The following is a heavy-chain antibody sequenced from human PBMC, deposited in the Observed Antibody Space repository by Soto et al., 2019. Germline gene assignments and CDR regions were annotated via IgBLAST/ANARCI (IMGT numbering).Heavy chain of an antibody. Sequence: FPGFLLPSSTVGISWINHPPGKALERLALIYWDDDKRYSPSLKSRLTITKDTSKNRVVLKMTNMDPVDTATYYSARARVVGANCPLDYWCLGTRVTVSS. V-gene: IGHV2-5*02. CDR3: ARARVVGANCPLDY. J-gene: IGHJ4*02. D-gene: IGHD1-26*01. CDR2: IYWDDDK. CDR1: GFLLPSSTVG.